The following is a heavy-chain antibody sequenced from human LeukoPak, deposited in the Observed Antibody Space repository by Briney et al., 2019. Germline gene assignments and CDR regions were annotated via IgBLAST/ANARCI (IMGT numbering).Heavy chain of an antibody. Sequence: GGSLRLSCAASGFTFSSYAMSWVSQAPGKGLEWVSAISGSGGSTYYADSVKGRFTISRDNSKNTLYLQMNSLRAEDTAVYYCAKSVLAYYYDSSGYVAFDIWGQGTMVTVSS. J-gene: IGHJ3*02. CDR1: GFTFSSYA. CDR3: AKSVLAYYYDSSGYVAFDI. D-gene: IGHD3-22*01. V-gene: IGHV3-23*01. CDR2: ISGSGGST.